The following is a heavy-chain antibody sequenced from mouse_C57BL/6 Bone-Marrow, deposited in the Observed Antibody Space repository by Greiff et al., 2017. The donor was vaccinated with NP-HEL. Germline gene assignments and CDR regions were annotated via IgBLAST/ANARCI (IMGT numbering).Heavy chain of an antibody. Sequence: ESGGGLVKPGGSLKLSCAASGFTFSDYGMHRVRQAPEKGLEWVAYISSGSSTIYYADTVKGRFTISRDNAKNTLFLQMTSLRSEDTAMYYCAREANSDYWGQGTTLTVSS. J-gene: IGHJ2*01. CDR3: AREANSDY. CDR2: ISSGSSTI. CDR1: GFTFSDYG. D-gene: IGHD1-1*01. V-gene: IGHV5-17*01.